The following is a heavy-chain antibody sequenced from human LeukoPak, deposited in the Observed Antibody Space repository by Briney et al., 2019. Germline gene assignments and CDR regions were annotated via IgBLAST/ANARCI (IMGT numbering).Heavy chain of an antibody. CDR1: GFTFSSYW. V-gene: IGHV3-7*01. Sequence: GGSLRLSCAASGFTFSSYWMSWVRQAPGKGLEWLANIKEDGNGNNYVDSVKGRFTISRDNAKSSLYLQMNSLRAEDTAVYYCARDSARITRHAFDIWSQGTMVTVSS. J-gene: IGHJ3*02. CDR2: IKEDGNGN. D-gene: IGHD3-10*01. CDR3: ARDSARITRHAFDI.